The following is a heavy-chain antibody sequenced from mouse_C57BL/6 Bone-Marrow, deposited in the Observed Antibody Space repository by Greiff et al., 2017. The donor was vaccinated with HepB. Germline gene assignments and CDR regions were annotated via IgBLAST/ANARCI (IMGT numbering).Heavy chain of an antibody. V-gene: IGHV5-6*02. CDR1: GFTFSSYG. Sequence: DVKLVESGGDLVKPGGSLKLSCSASGFTFSSYGMSLVCQTPDKRLEWVATINSGGSYTYYPDSVKGRFTISRDNAKNTLYLQMSSLKSEDTAMYYCARPFYYYGSYYFDYWGQGTTLTVSS. CDR3: ARPFYYYGSYYFDY. CDR2: INSGGSYT. J-gene: IGHJ2*01. D-gene: IGHD1-1*01.